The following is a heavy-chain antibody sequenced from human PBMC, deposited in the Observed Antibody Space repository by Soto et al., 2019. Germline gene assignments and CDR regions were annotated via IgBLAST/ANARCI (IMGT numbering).Heavy chain of an antibody. CDR3: ARDRWGGGRDMDD. CDR2: INSDGSST. CDR1: GFTFSTYW. J-gene: IGHJ6*02. Sequence: EVQLVESGGGLVQPGGSLRLSCAASGFTFSTYWIHWVRQAPGKGLVWVSRINSDGSSTNYADSVKGRFTISRDNAKNTLFLQMNSLRAEDTAVYYCARDRWGGGRDMDDWGQGTTVTVSS. V-gene: IGHV3-74*01. D-gene: IGHD3-10*01.